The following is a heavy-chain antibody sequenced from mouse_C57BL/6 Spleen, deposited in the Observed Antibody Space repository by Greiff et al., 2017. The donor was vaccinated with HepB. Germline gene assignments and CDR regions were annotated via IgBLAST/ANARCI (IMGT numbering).Heavy chain of an antibody. CDR3: TRSWAGTDAMDY. J-gene: IGHJ4*01. D-gene: IGHD4-1*01. Sequence: VKLVESGAELVRPGASVTLSCKASGYTFTDYEMHWVKQTPVHGLEWIGAIDPETGGTAYNQKFKGKAILTADKSSSTAYMELRSLTSEDSAVYYCTRSWAGTDAMDYWGQGTSVTVSS. V-gene: IGHV1-15*01. CDR2: IDPETGGT. CDR1: GYTFTDYE.